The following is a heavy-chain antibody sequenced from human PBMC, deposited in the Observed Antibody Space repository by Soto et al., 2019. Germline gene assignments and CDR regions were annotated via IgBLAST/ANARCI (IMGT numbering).Heavy chain of an antibody. V-gene: IGHV6-1*01. Sequence: HTLSLTCAISGESVSSNSAAWNWIRQSPSGGLEWLGRTYYRSKWYNDYAVSVKSRITINPDTSKNQFSLQLNSVTPEDTAVYYCARAGPTGMDVWGQGTTVTVSS. CDR1: GESVSSNSAA. J-gene: IGHJ6*02. CDR2: TYYRSKWYN. CDR3: ARAGPTGMDV. D-gene: IGHD1-26*01.